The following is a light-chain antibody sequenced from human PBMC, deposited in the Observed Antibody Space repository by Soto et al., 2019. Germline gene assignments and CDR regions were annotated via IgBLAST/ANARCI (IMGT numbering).Light chain of an antibody. CDR2: GAS. CDR1: QNINNC. J-gene: IGKJ1*01. V-gene: IGKV1-39*01. Sequence: DIQMTQSPVSLSASVGDRVTITCRTSQNINNCLNWYQQKPGKAPTVLIYGASSLQSGVPLRFSGSGSGTDFTLTISSLQPEDFATYYCQESFSTLWGPCGQGTKVEMK. CDR3: QESFSTLWGP.